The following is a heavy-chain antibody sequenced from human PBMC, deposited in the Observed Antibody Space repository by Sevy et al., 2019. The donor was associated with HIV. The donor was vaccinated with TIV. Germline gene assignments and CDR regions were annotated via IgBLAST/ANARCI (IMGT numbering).Heavy chain of an antibody. D-gene: IGHD3-22*01. CDR1: GFTFSSYA. V-gene: IGHV3-23*01. CDR2: ISGSGGST. J-gene: IGHJ3*02. CDR3: AHSPLTMIVVVISDAFDI. Sequence: GGSLRLSCAASGFTFSSYAMSWVRQAPGKGLEWVSAISGSGGSTYYAHSVKGRFTISRDNSKNTLYLQMNSLRAEDTAVYYCAHSPLTMIVVVISDAFDIWSQGTMVTVSS.